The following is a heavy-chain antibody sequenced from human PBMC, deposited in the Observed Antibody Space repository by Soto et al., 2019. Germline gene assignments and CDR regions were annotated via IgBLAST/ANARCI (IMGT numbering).Heavy chain of an antibody. V-gene: IGHV4-30-2*01. D-gene: IGHD3-3*01. J-gene: IGHJ5*02. CDR2: IYHSGST. CDR3: ARGCRRYYDFWSGQANWFDP. CDR1: GGSISSGGYS. Sequence: PSETLSLTCAVSGGSISSGGYSWSWIRQPPGKGLEWIGYIYHSGSTYYNPSLKSRVTISVDRSKNQFSLKLSSVTAADTAVYYCARGCRRYYDFWSGQANWFDPWGQGTLVTVSS.